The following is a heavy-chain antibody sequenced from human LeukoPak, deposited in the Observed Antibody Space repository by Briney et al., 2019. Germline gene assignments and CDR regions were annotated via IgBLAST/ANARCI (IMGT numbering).Heavy chain of an antibody. D-gene: IGHD2-15*01. J-gene: IGHJ4*02. Sequence: PGGSLRLSCAASGFIFSNYWMSWVRQAPGKGLEWVANIKQDGSEKYYVDSVKGRFTISSDNAKNSLYLQMNSLRAEDTAVYYCAREKLGEYIVVADYWGQGTLVTVSS. CDR1: GFIFSNYW. CDR2: IKQDGSEK. CDR3: AREKLGEYIVVADY. V-gene: IGHV3-7*01.